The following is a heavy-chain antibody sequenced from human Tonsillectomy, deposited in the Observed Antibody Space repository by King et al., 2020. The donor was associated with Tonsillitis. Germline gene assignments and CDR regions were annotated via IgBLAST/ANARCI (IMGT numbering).Heavy chain of an antibody. CDR2: IYTGGRT. CDR3: ARALRVVAKIREDVFDI. J-gene: IGHJ3*02. CDR1: GFTVSSNY. V-gene: IGHV3-66*01. D-gene: IGHD5-24*01. Sequence: VQLVESGGGLVQPGGSLRLSCAASGFTVSSNYMSWVRQAPGEGLEWVSVIYTGGRTYYADSVMGRFTISRDNFKNTVYLQMNSLRAEDTAVYYCARALRVVAKIREDVFDIWGQGTMVTVSS.